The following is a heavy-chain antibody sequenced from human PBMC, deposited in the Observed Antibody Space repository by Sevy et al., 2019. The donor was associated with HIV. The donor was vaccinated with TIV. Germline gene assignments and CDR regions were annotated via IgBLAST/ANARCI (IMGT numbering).Heavy chain of an antibody. CDR1: GFTFSDYI. Sequence: GGSLRLSCAASGFTFSDYIMRWVRQAPGKGPEWLSSIGGSGISTYYVDSVRGRFTISRDNSKNTLYLQMNSLTADDTAVYYCARARKDGERYYFDYWGQGTLVTVSS. J-gene: IGHJ4*02. CDR2: IGGSGIST. V-gene: IGHV3-23*01. D-gene: IGHD4-17*01. CDR3: ARARKDGERYYFDY.